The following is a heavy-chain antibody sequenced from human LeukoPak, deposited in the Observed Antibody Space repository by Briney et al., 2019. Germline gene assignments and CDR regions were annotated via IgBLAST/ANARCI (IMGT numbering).Heavy chain of an antibody. Sequence: ASVKVSCKASGYTFTSYDINWVRQATGQGLEWMGWMDPNSGNTVYAQKFQGRVTMTRDTSMTTAYMELISLRSDDTAVYFCARGRSPPAAAESLFDPWGQETLVTVSS. CDR3: ARGRSPPAAAESLFDP. CDR2: MDPNSGNT. J-gene: IGHJ5*02. D-gene: IGHD6-13*01. V-gene: IGHV1-8*01. CDR1: GYTFTSYD.